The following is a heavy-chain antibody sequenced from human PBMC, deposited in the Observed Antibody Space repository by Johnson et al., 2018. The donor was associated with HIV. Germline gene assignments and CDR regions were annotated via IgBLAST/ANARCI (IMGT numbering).Heavy chain of an antibody. CDR2: LTWNSDTT. V-gene: IGHV3-9*01. Sequence: VQLVESGGGLVKPGGSLRLSCAASGFTFSSYYMHWVRQPPGKGLEWVSGLTWNSDTTGYADSVQGRFTISRDSAMKSLYLQMNSLTAADTALYYCVKDIGYGGPSDGAFDIWGQGTMVTV. CDR3: VKDIGYGGPSDGAFDI. J-gene: IGHJ3*02. CDR1: GFTFSSYY. D-gene: IGHD4/OR15-4a*01.